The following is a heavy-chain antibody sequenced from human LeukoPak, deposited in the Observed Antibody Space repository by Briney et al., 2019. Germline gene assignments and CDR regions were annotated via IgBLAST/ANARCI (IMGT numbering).Heavy chain of an antibody. CDR3: AREGYQYYFDY. Sequence: GGSLRLSCAASGFTFSGYWMHWVRQAPGKGLEWVAVISYDGSNKYYADSVKGRFTISRDNSKNTLYLQMNSLRAEDTAVYYCAREGYQYYFDYWGQGTLVTVSS. V-gene: IGHV3-30*03. D-gene: IGHD2-2*01. CDR1: GFTFSGYW. J-gene: IGHJ4*02. CDR2: ISYDGSNK.